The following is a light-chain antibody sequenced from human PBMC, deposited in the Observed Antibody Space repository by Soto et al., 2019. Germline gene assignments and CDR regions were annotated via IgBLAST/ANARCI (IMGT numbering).Light chain of an antibody. Sequence: DVQMTQSPSTLSASLGDRVTITCRAVESISSWLVLYQQKLGKATKLLIYKASSLESGVPSRFSGSGSGTEFTLTIRSLQPDDFATYYCQQYNTYLWTFGQGTKVDI. CDR3: QQYNTYLWT. CDR2: KAS. CDR1: ESISSW. J-gene: IGKJ1*01. V-gene: IGKV1-5*03.